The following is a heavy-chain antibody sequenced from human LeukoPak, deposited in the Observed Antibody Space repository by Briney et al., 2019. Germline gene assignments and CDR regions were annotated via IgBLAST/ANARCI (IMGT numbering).Heavy chain of an antibody. D-gene: IGHD5-24*01. CDR2: INSDGSST. V-gene: IGHV3-74*01. J-gene: IGHJ4*02. Sequence: GGSLRLSCAASGFTFSSYWMHWVRQAPGKGLVWVSRINSDGSSTSYAGSVKGRFTISRDNAKNTLYLQMNSLRAEDTAVYYCAREIDRRDGYNSPGLLDYWGQGTLVTVSS. CDR3: AREIDRRDGYNSPGLLDY. CDR1: GFTFSSYW.